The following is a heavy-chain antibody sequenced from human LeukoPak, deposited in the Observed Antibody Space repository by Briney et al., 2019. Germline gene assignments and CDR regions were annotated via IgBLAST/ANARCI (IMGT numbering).Heavy chain of an antibody. CDR3: ARQNYDFWSGYYTYYYFDY. J-gene: IGHJ4*02. D-gene: IGHD3-3*01. Sequence: SETLSLTCTVSGGSISSYYWSWIRQPPGKGLEWIGYIYYSGSTNYNPSLKSRVTISVDTSKNQFSLKLSSVTAADTAVYYCARQNYDFWSGYYTYYYFDYRGQGTLVTVSS. V-gene: IGHV4-59*08. CDR1: GGSISSYY. CDR2: IYYSGST.